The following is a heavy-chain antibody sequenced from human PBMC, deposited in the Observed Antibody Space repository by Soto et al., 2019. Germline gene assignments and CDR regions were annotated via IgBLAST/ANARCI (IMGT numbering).Heavy chain of an antibody. V-gene: IGHV1-69*06. Sequence: SVKVSCKASGGTFSSYAISWVRQAPGQGLEWMGGIIPIFGTANYAQKFQGRVTNTADKSTSTAYMELSSLRSEDTAVYYCARVTHIVVVTAIWGFDYYGMDVWGQGTTVTVSS. J-gene: IGHJ6*02. CDR3: ARVTHIVVVTAIWGFDYYGMDV. CDR2: IIPIFGTA. D-gene: IGHD2-21*02. CDR1: GGTFSSYA.